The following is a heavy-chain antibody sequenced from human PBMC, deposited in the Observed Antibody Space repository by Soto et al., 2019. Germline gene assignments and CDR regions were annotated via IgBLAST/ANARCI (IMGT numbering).Heavy chain of an antibody. J-gene: IGHJ5*02. V-gene: IGHV1-69*01. Sequence: QVQLVQSGAEVKKPGSSVKVSCKASGGNFTSYAISWVRQAPGQGLEFMGGIVPLFGTTNYAHKFRGRVTVTADESTSTVYMEMSSLRSEDTAVYYCAKASGRSWCNWFDPWGQGTLVTVST. CDR2: IVPLFGTT. CDR1: GGNFTSYA. CDR3: AKASGRSWCNWFDP. D-gene: IGHD6-13*01.